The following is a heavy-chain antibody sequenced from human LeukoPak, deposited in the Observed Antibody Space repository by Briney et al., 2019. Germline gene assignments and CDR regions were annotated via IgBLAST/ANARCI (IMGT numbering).Heavy chain of an antibody. CDR1: GGSISTYY. V-gene: IGHV4-59*08. Sequence: NPSETLPLTCTVSGGSISTYYWSWVRQPPGKGPEWIGNIHYSGSTNYNPSLKSRVTISLDTSKNQFSLNLNFVTAADTAVYYCAKPSYGSSWYAFHIWGQGAMVTVSS. CDR3: AKPSYGSSWYAFHI. CDR2: IHYSGST. J-gene: IGHJ3*02. D-gene: IGHD6-13*01.